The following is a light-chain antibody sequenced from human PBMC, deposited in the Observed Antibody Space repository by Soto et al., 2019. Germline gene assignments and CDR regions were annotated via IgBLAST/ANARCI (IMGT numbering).Light chain of an antibody. CDR2: DVT. CDR1: SNDVGTYNL. Sequence: QSALTQPASVSGSPGQSITISCTGTSNDVGTYNLVSWYQHHPGKAPKLIIYDVTQWPSGASNRFSGSKSGNTASLTIYRLQADDEADYYCCSYAGGTSFYVFGTGTKLTVL. J-gene: IGLJ1*01. CDR3: CSYAGGTSFYV. V-gene: IGLV2-23*02.